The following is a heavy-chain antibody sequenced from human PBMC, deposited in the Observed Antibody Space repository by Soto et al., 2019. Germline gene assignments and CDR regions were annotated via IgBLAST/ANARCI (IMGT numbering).Heavy chain of an antibody. CDR3: ARDVETHYYDSSGYYRALYGVDV. Sequence: GGSLRLSYAASGFTVSDYCMSWIRQAPGKGLEWVSAIYSDGSTYYADSVKGRFTISRDNSKNTLYLQMNSLRAEDTAVYYCARDVETHYYDSSGYYRALYGVDVWGQGTSVTVSS. J-gene: IGHJ6*02. D-gene: IGHD3-22*01. V-gene: IGHV3-53*01. CDR1: GFTVSDYC. CDR2: IYSDGST.